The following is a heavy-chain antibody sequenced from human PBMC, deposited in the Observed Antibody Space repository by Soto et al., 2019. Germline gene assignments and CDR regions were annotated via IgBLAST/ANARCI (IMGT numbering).Heavy chain of an antibody. D-gene: IGHD6-13*01. J-gene: IGHJ4*02. Sequence: QVHLVQSGAEVKKPGASVKVSCQASGYTFTNYDITWVRQAPGQGLEWMGWISPYNGYTNYAQKFQDRVTXXTDTSASTAYMELRSLRSDDTAVYYCATDRSSSEYWGQGTLVAVSS. CDR3: ATDRSSSEY. CDR1: GYTFTNYD. CDR2: ISPYNGYT. V-gene: IGHV1-18*01.